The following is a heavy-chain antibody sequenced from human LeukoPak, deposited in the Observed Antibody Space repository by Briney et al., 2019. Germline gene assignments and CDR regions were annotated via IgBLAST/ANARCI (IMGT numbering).Heavy chain of an antibody. CDR1: GGTFTSYA. V-gene: IGHV1-69*05. CDR2: IIPIFGTA. J-gene: IGHJ6*03. Sequence: SVKVSCKTSGGTFTSYAITWVRQAPGQGLEWMGKIIPIFGTANYAQKFQGRVTITTDESTSTAYMELSSLRSEDTAVYYCARAAAPLDYYYYMDVWGKGTTVTVSS. CDR3: ARAAAPLDYYYYMDV. D-gene: IGHD2-2*01.